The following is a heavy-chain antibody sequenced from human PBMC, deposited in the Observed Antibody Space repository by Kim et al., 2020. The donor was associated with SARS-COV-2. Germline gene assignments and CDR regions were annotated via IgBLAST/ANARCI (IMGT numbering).Heavy chain of an antibody. V-gene: IGHV1-3*01. Sequence: QKFQGRVTITRDTSASTAYMELSSLRSEDTAVYYCAGEDSSGWYPTPFDYWGQGTLVTVSS. CDR3: AGEDSSGWYPTPFDY. J-gene: IGHJ4*02. D-gene: IGHD6-19*01.